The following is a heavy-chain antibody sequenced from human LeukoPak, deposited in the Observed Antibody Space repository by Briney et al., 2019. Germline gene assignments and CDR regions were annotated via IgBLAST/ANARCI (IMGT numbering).Heavy chain of an antibody. D-gene: IGHD6-13*01. V-gene: IGHV3-30*02. CDR2: IRCDGSKK. CDR3: AKDDEQHGRRFDP. CDR1: GFTFSSYS. Sequence: GGALRLSCAASGFTFSSYSMHWVRQAPDKGRGWVAFIRCDGSKKYSADSPKRRFSLSRDNSKKTLYLQMNSMRAEDTAVYSCAKDDEQHGRRFDPWGQGALVTVSS. J-gene: IGHJ5*02.